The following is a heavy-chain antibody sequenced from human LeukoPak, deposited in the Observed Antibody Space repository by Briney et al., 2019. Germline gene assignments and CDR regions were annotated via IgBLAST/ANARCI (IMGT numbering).Heavy chain of an antibody. V-gene: IGHV1-69*05. CDR3: ARASPLALSGDYFDY. D-gene: IGHD7-27*01. J-gene: IGHJ4*02. CDR1: GGTFSNYG. Sequence: GASVNVSCKASGGTFSNYGFNWVRQAPGQGLEWMGGIVPMFGTTNYAQKFQGRLTITTDVSTSTAYLELSSLGSEDTAVYYCARASPLALSGDYFDYWGQGTVVTASS. CDR2: IVPMFGTT.